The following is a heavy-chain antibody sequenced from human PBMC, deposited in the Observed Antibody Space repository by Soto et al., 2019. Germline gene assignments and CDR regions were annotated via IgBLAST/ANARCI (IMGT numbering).Heavy chain of an antibody. CDR2: IYYSGTT. V-gene: IGHV4-31*03. D-gene: IGHD6-19*01. J-gene: IGHJ6*03. CDR3: ARDGILAVAGSGCMDV. Sequence: PSETLSLTCTVSGGSISSDAYYWSWIRHHPRKGLEWIGYIYYSGTTYYNPSLKSRCTISLDTSKNQFSLKVNSVTAADTPVYSCARDGILAVAGSGCMDVWGTGTTVAVSS. CDR1: GGSISSDAYY.